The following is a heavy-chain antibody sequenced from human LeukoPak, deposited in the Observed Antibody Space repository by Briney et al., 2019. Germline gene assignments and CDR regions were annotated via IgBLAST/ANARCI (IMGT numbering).Heavy chain of an antibody. J-gene: IGHJ4*02. V-gene: IGHV4-4*02. CDR1: GVSISSNLW. D-gene: IGHD1-26*01. CDR3: ASLPLRYSGVDANFDY. CDR2: IHHSGSI. Sequence: SGTLSLTCAVSGVSISSNLWWTWVRQPPGKWLEWIAEIHHSGSINYNPSLKSRVTIPVDTSKNQFSLKLSSVTAADTAVYYCASLPLRYSGVDANFDYWGQGTLVTVSS.